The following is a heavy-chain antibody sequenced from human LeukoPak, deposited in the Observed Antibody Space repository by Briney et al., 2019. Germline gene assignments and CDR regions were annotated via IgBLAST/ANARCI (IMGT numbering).Heavy chain of an antibody. D-gene: IGHD2-15*01. CDR1: GGSFSGYY. J-gene: IGHJ5*02. CDR3: ARDPTILGGFDP. CDR2: INHSGST. V-gene: IGHV4-34*01. Sequence: SETLSLTCAVYGGSFSGYYWSWIRQPPGKGLEWIGEINHSGSTNYNPSLKSRVTISVDTSKNQFSLKLSSVTAADTAVYYCARDPTILGGFDPWGQGTLVTVSS.